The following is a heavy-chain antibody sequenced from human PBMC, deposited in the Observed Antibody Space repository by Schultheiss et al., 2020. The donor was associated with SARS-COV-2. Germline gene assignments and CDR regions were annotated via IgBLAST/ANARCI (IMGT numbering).Heavy chain of an antibody. Sequence: GESLKISCAASGFTFSDYYMSWIRQAPGKGLEWVSSISSSSSYIYYADSVKGRFTISRDNAKNSLYLQMNSLRAEDTAVYYCATDYDFWSGYSIDYWGQGTMVTVSS. CDR1: GFTFSDYY. J-gene: IGHJ4*03. D-gene: IGHD3-3*01. CDR3: ATDYDFWSGYSIDY. V-gene: IGHV3-11*06. CDR2: ISSSSSYI.